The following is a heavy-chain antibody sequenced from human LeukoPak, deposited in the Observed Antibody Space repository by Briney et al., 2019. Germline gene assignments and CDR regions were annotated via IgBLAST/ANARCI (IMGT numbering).Heavy chain of an antibody. Sequence: KPSETLSLTCTVSGGSMSSYYWSWIRQHPGKGLEWIGYIYYSGSTYYNPSLKSRVTISVDTSKNQFSLKLSSVTAADTAVYYCARATYHSSGYLDYWGQGTLVTVSS. J-gene: IGHJ4*02. D-gene: IGHD3-22*01. CDR3: ARATYHSSGYLDY. CDR1: GGSMSSYY. CDR2: IYYSGST. V-gene: IGHV4-59*06.